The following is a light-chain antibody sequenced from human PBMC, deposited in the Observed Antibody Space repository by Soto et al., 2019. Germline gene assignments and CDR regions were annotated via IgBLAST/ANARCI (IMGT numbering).Light chain of an antibody. CDR3: QQYNDRPPIT. CDR1: QSVSSY. CDR2: DAS. J-gene: IGKJ5*01. Sequence: EFVLTQSPATLSLSPGERATLSCRASQSVSSYLAWYQQKPGQAPRPLIYDASNRATGIPVRFSGSGSGTDFTLTISNLEPEDFAVYYCQQYNDRPPITFGQGTRLEIK. V-gene: IGKV3-11*01.